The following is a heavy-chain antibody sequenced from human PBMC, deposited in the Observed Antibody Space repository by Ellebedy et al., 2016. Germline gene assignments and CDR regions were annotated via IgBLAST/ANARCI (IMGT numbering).Heavy chain of an antibody. CDR2: IIPIFGTA. CDR3: ARIAVAGRNYFDF. Sequence: SVKVSXKTSRGTFGTYAISWVRQAPGQGLEWMGGIIPIFGTADYAQKFQGRVTITADRSTSTGYMDLSSLTSDDTAVYYCARIAVAGRNYFDFWGQGTLVTVSS. V-gene: IGHV1-69*13. D-gene: IGHD6-19*01. CDR1: RGTFGTYA. J-gene: IGHJ4*02.